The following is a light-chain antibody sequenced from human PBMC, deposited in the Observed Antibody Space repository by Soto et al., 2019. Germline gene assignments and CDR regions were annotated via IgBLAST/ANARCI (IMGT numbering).Light chain of an antibody. V-gene: IGKV3D-20*02. J-gene: IGKJ5*01. Sequence: EIVFTQSPGTLSLSPGERATLSCRASQSVSNNYLAWYQQKPGQAPRLLIYGASNRATGIPDRFSGSGSGTDFTLTISRLEPEDFAVYYCQQRSNWPITFGQGTRLEIK. CDR3: QQRSNWPIT. CDR1: QSVSNNY. CDR2: GAS.